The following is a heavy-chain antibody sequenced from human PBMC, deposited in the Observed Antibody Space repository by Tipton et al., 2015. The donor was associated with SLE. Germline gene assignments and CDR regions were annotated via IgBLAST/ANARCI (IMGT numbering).Heavy chain of an antibody. D-gene: IGHD2-15*01. Sequence: TLSLTCTVSGGSISSHYWSWIRQPPGKGLEWIGSIYYSGSTYYNPSLKSRVTISVDTSKNQFSLNLSSVTAADTAVYYCARGISDAFDIWGQGTMVTVSS. J-gene: IGHJ3*02. V-gene: IGHV4-59*11. CDR2: IYYSGST. CDR3: ARGISDAFDI. CDR1: GGSISSHY.